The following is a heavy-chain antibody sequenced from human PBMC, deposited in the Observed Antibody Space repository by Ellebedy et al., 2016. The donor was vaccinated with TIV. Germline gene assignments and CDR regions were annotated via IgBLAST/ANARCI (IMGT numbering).Heavy chain of an antibody. V-gene: IGHV4-34*01. Sequence: MPSETLSLTCAVYGGSFSGYYWSWIRQPPGKGLEWIGEINHSGSTNYNPSLKSRVTVSVDTSKNQFSLKLSSVTAADTAVYYCALCLTQAWFDPWGQGTLVTVSS. CDR2: INHSGST. J-gene: IGHJ5*02. CDR3: ALCLTQAWFDP. CDR1: GGSFSGYY. D-gene: IGHD3-16*01.